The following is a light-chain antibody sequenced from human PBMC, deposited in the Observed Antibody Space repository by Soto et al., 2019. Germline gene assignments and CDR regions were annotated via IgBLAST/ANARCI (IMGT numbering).Light chain of an antibody. J-gene: IGKJ5*01. V-gene: IGKV3-20*01. CDR2: GAS. Sequence: EIVLTQSPGTLSLSPGERATLSCRASQSLSSSYLACYQQKPGQAPRLLIYGASSRATGIPDRFSGSGSGTDFTLTISRLEPEDFAVYYCQQYGSSLPITFGQGTRLETK. CDR1: QSLSSSY. CDR3: QQYGSSLPIT.